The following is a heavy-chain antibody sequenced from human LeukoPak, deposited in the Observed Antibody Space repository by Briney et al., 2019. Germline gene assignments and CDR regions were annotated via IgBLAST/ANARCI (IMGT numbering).Heavy chain of an antibody. D-gene: IGHD3-3*01. Sequence: PSETLSLTCTVSGGSISSGGYYWSWIRQPPGKGLEWIGYIYHSGSTYYNPSLKSRVTISVDRSKNQFSLKLSSVTAADPAVYYCATVSPFWSGKWDAFDIWGQGTMVTVSS. CDR2: IYHSGST. CDR3: ATVSPFWSGKWDAFDI. J-gene: IGHJ3*02. CDR1: GGSISSGGYY. V-gene: IGHV4-30-2*01.